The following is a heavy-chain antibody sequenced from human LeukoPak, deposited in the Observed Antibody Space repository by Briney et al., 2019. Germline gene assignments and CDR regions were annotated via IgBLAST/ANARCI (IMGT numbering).Heavy chain of an antibody. J-gene: IGHJ4*02. Sequence: SETLSLTCAVYGESFSGYYWGWVRQPPGKGLEWVGEIDHSGSTNYNPSPKSRVTISVDTSKNQFSLKLSSVTAADTAVYYCASWMLAAAGTADYWGQGTLVTVSS. V-gene: IGHV4-34*01. CDR1: GESFSGYY. CDR3: ASWMLAAAGTADY. CDR2: IDHSGST. D-gene: IGHD6-13*01.